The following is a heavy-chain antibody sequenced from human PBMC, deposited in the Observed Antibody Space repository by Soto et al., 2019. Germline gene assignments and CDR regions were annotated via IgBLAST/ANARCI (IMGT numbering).Heavy chain of an antibody. J-gene: IGHJ4*02. V-gene: IGHV3-15*07. Sequence: EVQLVESGGGLVKPGGSLRLSCAASGFSFSDAWLNWVRQAPGKGLEWVGRVKSKTDGETADYATFVKGRFTISRDDSKNALYQQMNSLKTEDTAVYYCAAERAYFHDSNGYLSIDFWGQGTLVTVSS. CDR1: GFSFSDAW. D-gene: IGHD3-22*01. CDR3: AAERAYFHDSNGYLSIDF. CDR2: VKSKTDGETA.